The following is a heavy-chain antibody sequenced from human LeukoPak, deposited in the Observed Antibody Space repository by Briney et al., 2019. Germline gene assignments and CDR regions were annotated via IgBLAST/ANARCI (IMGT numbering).Heavy chain of an antibody. CDR1: GFTFDDYA. D-gene: IGHD5-24*01. CDR2: ISWNSGSI. CDR3: AGERWLQPY. J-gene: IGHJ4*02. V-gene: IGHV3-9*01. Sequence: PGGSLRLSCAASGFTFDDYAMHWVRQAPGKGLEWVSGISWNSGSIGYADSVKGRFTISRDNAKNSLYLQMNSLRAEDTAVYYCAGERWLQPYWGQGTLVTVSS.